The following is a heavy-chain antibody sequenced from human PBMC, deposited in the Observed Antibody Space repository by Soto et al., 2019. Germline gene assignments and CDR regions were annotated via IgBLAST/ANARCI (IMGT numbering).Heavy chain of an antibody. Sequence: GASVKVSCKTSGYTFTSYGIIWVRQAPGQGLEWMGWISAYNGNTNYAQKLQGRVTMTTDTSTSTAYMELRSLRSDDTAVYYCARGIAVAGKGWFDPWGQGTLVTVSS. D-gene: IGHD6-19*01. J-gene: IGHJ5*02. CDR2: ISAYNGNT. CDR3: ARGIAVAGKGWFDP. V-gene: IGHV1-18*01. CDR1: GYTFTSYG.